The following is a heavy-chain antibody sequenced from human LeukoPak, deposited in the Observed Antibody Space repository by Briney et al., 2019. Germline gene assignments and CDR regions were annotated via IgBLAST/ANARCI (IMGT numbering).Heavy chain of an antibody. CDR2: ISSSSSSSYI. V-gene: IGHV3-21*01. Sequence: PGGSLRLSCAASGFTFSTYSMNWVRQVPGKGLEWVSSISSSSSSSYIYYADSVRGRFTISRDNAKNSLYLQMNSLRAEDTAVYYCARGPPVDYWGQGTLVTVSS. CDR3: ARGPPVDY. J-gene: IGHJ4*02. CDR1: GFTFSTYS.